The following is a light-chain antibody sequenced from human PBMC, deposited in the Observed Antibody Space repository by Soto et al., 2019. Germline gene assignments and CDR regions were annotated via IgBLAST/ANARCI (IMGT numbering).Light chain of an antibody. CDR1: SSNIGSNY. CDR2: SNN. CDR3: AAWDDSLSGVV. Sequence: QPVLTQPPSTSGTPGQRVTISCSGSSSNIGSNYVYWYQQLPGTAPKLLIYSNNQRPSGVPDRFSGSTSGTSASLAISGLRSEDEAAYYCAAWDDSLSGVVFGGGTQLTVL. J-gene: IGLJ2*01. V-gene: IGLV1-47*02.